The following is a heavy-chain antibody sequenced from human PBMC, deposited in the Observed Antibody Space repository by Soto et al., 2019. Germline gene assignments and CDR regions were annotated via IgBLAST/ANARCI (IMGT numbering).Heavy chain of an antibody. Sequence: VVSLRLSCAVSGFTFTSYAMHWVRQAPCKGLEWVAVISNDGSSEDYADSVKGRLTISRDNSRDTLYLQLNSLRGDDTAVYYCARYRPITAAGSSGGGFDHWGQGTLVTVSS. V-gene: IGHV3-30*04. D-gene: IGHD6-13*01. CDR3: ARYRPITAAGSSGGGFDH. J-gene: IGHJ4*02. CDR2: ISNDGSSE. CDR1: GFTFTSYA.